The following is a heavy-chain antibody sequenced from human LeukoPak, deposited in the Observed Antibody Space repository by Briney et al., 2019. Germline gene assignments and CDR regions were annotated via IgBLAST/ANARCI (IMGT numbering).Heavy chain of an antibody. V-gene: IGHV3-48*01. Sequence: GGSLRLSCAASGFTFGNYNINWVREAPGKGVEGVSYISRSSSTIYYADSVKGRFTISRDNSRSTLYLQMNSLTAEDTAVYYCARDYTYCSGSRCYDRFDYWGQGIRVTVSS. CDR3: ARDYTYCSGSRCYDRFDY. CDR1: GFTFGNYN. J-gene: IGHJ4*02. D-gene: IGHD2-15*01. CDR2: ISRSSSTI.